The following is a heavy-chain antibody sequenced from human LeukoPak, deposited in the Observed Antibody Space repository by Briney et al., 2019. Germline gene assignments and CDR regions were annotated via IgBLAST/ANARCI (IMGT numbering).Heavy chain of an antibody. CDR1: GFSLSTSGVG. Sequence: SGPTLVNPTQTLTLTCTFSGFSLSTSGVGVGWIRQPPGKALEWLALIYWDDDKRYSPSLRSRLTITKDTSKNQVVLTMTNMDPVDTATYYCAHILGRGYSYGASFDYWGQGTLVTVSS. CDR3: AHILGRGYSYGASFDY. D-gene: IGHD5-18*01. CDR2: IYWDDDK. V-gene: IGHV2-5*02. J-gene: IGHJ4*02.